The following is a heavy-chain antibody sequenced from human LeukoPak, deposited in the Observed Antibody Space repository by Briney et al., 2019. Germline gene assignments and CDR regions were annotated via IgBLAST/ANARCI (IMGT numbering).Heavy chain of an antibody. CDR2: INPNSGGT. CDR1: GYTFTGYY. CDR3: ATVGPYCSSTSCPYYMDV. Sequence: GASVKVSCKASGYTFTGYYMHWVRQAPGQGLEWMGWINPNSGGTNYAQKLQGRVTMTTDTSTSTAYMELRSLRSDDTAVYYCATVGPYCSSTSCPYYMDVWGKGTTVTVSS. V-gene: IGHV1-2*02. J-gene: IGHJ6*03. D-gene: IGHD2-2*01.